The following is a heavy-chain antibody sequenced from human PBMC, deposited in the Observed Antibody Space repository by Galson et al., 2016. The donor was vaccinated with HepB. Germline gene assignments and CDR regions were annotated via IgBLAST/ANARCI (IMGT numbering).Heavy chain of an antibody. V-gene: IGHV3-11*06. CDR3: ARQGRWSLVVPPALPNYYFYGMDV. CDR1: GFTFSDYY. J-gene: IGHJ6*02. CDR2: ISGDSTYT. D-gene: IGHD2-2*01. Sequence: SLRLSCAASGFTFSDYYMSWIRQSPGKGLEWISYISGDSTYTNYAESVKGRFTISRNNDKNSLYLQVNSLRAEDTAVYYCARQGRWSLVVPPALPNYYFYGMDVWGRGTTVTVSS.